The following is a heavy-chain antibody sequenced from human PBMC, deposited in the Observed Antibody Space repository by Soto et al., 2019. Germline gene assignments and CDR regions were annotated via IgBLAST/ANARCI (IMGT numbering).Heavy chain of an antibody. J-gene: IGHJ4*02. Sequence: EVQLLESGGGLVQPGGSLRLSCAASGFSFSNYAMNWVRQAPGKGLEWVSRVSAGGGTTFYADSVKGRFTIPRDNSKNTLYLQMNSLRAEDTAVYYCATRLPGAGCFDYWGQGTLVTVSS. CDR1: GFSFSNYA. V-gene: IGHV3-23*01. CDR3: ATRLPGAGCFDY. D-gene: IGHD7-27*01. CDR2: VSAGGGTT.